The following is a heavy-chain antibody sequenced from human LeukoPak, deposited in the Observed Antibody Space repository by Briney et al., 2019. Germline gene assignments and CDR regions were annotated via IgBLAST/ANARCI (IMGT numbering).Heavy chain of an antibody. CDR2: VSYDGGHK. CDR1: GFTLSAYG. CDR3: ARDRINMMVMGHDSGLDC. Sequence: GGSLRLSCVGSGFTLSAYGIDWVRQAPGKGLEWVAVVSYDGGHKYYADSVKGRFTISRDTSSDTVSLQMNSLRAEDTALYYCARDRINMMVMGHDSGLDCWGQGTLVTVSS. J-gene: IGHJ4*02. D-gene: IGHD3-22*01. V-gene: IGHV3-30*03.